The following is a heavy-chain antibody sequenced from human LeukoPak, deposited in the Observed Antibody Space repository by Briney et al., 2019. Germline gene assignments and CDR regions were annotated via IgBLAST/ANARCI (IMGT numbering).Heavy chain of an antibody. J-gene: IGHJ4*02. V-gene: IGHV1-2*02. D-gene: IGHD1-14*01. CDR1: GYSFTDYY. CDR2: INSNSAGT. CDR3: ARLGATTHFALDY. Sequence: ASVKVSCKASGYSFTDYYMHWVRQAPGQGLEWMGWINSNSAGTNYAQNFQGRVTMTRDTSISTVYMELSSLRSGDTAVYYCARLGATTHFALDYWGQGTLVTVSS.